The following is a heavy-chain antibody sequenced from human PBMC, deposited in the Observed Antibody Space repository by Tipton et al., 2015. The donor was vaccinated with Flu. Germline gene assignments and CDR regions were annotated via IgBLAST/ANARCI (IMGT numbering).Heavy chain of an antibody. V-gene: IGHV4-38-2*02. CDR3: ARDDYSSNWYVY. CDR1: GYSITSGYY. D-gene: IGHD6-13*01. J-gene: IGHJ4*02. CDR2: ISHGGNT. Sequence: TLSLTCSVSGYSITSGYYWGWFRQPPGKGLEWIGSISHGGNTYYNPSLKGRVTMSLDTSTNQNSLKLSSVTAADSAVYYCARDDYSSNWYVYWGQGILVTVSS.